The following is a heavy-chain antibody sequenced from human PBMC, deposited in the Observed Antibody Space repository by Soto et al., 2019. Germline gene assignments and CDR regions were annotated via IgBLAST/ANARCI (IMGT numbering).Heavy chain of an antibody. CDR2: ISSSSSYI. D-gene: IGHD3-22*01. CDR3: ARESGPYYDSSGHKSDYYYGMDV. CDR1: GFTFSSYS. V-gene: IGHV3-21*01. J-gene: IGHJ6*01. Sequence: GGSLRLSCAASGFTFSSYSMNWFRQAPGKGLEWVSSISSSSSYIYYADSVKGRFTISRDNAKNSLYLQMNSLRAEDTAVYYCARESGPYYDSSGHKSDYYYGMDVWGQGTTVTGSA.